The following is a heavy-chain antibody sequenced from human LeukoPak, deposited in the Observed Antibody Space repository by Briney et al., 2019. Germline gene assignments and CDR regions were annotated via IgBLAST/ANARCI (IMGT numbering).Heavy chain of an antibody. D-gene: IGHD2-2*01. V-gene: IGHV1-2*02. CDR2: INPNSGGT. Sequence: HRASVKVSCKASGYTFTGYYMHWVRQAPGQGLEWMGWINPNSGGTNYAQKFQGRVTMTRDTSISTAYMELSRLRSDDTAVYYCARGSVVPAAINWFDPWGQGTLVTVSS. J-gene: IGHJ5*02. CDR1: GYTFTGYY. CDR3: ARGSVVPAAINWFDP.